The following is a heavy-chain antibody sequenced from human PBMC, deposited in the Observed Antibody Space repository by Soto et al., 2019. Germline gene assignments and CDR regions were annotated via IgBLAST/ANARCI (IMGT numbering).Heavy chain of an antibody. CDR2: SSNSGSFT. J-gene: IGHJ4*02. V-gene: IGHV3-11*06. CDR3: VRSGDNYNLLDY. D-gene: IGHD1-1*01. Sequence: GSLRPSCAASGFTFSDHYMSWIRQAPGKGLEWIGYSSNSGSFTRYADSVKGRFSISRDNAKNSLYLQINSLRGDDTAIYYCVRSGDNYNLLDYWGQGTPVTVSS. CDR1: GFTFSDHY.